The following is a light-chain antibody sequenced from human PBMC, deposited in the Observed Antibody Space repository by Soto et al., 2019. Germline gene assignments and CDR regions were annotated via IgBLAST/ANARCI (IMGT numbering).Light chain of an antibody. J-gene: IGLJ2*01. CDR1: SSNIGADYD. V-gene: IGLV1-40*01. CDR2: GDT. CDR3: QSYDSSLSGVV. Sequence: QSVLTQPPSVSGAPGQKITISCTGSSSNIGADYDVHWYQQVPGTAPKLLIFGDTNRPSGVPDRFSGSRSGTSASLAITGLQAEDEADYYCQSYDSSLSGVVFGGGTKVTVL.